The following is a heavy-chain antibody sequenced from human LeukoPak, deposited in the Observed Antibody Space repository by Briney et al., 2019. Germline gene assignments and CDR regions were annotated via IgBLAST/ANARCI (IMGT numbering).Heavy chain of an antibody. J-gene: IGHJ4*02. V-gene: IGHV3-23*01. CDR1: CG. D-gene: IGHD3-10*01. Sequence: CGMSWVRQAPGKGLEWVAGISGSGGRTNYADSVKGRFTISRDSPKNTLYLQMNSLRAEDTAVYFYAKRGVVIRVVLVGFHKEAYYFDSWGQGALVTVSS. CDR2: ISGSGGRT. CDR3: AKRGVVIRVVLVGFHKEAYYFDS.